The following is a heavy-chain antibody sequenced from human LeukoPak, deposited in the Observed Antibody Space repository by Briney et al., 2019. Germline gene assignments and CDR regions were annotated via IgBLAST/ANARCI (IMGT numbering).Heavy chain of an antibody. J-gene: IGHJ6*02. Sequence: LPGGSLRLSCAASGFTVSSNYMSWVRQAPGKGLEWVSVIYSGGSTYYADSVKGRFTISRDNSKNTLYLQMNSLRAEDTAVYYCARGNIVGATFIYYGMDVWGQGTTVTVSS. V-gene: IGHV3-53*01. CDR1: GFTVSSNY. D-gene: IGHD1-26*01. CDR3: ARGNIVGATFIYYGMDV. CDR2: IYSGGST.